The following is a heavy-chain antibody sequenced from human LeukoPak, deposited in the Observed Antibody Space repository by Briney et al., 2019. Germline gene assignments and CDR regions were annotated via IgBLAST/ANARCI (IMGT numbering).Heavy chain of an antibody. V-gene: IGHV3-7*01. J-gene: IGHJ4*02. Sequence: LELLANIKQDRSEKYYVHSGKGRFTISRDNAKNSLYLQLNSLRAEVTAVYYCARDKETTLYWGQGPLVTVSS. CDR3: ARDKETTLY. D-gene: IGHD2-15*01. CDR2: IKQDRSEK.